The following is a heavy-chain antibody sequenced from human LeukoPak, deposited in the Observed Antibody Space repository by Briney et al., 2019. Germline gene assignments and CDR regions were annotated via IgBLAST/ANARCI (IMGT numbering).Heavy chain of an antibody. CDR2: IYYTGNT. D-gene: IGHD1-20*01. CDR1: GDSITNYF. J-gene: IGHJ5*02. V-gene: IGHV4-59*12. Sequence: PSETLSLTCTVSGDSITNYFWSWIRQPPGKGLEWIGYIYYTGNTNYKPSLKSRVTISVDTSTNQFSLRLRSVTAADTAVHYCARASNWNGNWFDPWGQGTLVTVSS. CDR3: ARASNWNGNWFDP.